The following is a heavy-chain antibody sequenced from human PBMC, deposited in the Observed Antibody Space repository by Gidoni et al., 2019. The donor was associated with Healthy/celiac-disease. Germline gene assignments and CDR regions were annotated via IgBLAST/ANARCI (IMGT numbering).Heavy chain of an antibody. Sequence: QVQLQESGPGLVKPSETLSLTCTVSRGSISSYYWSWIRQPPGKGLEWIGYIYYSGSTNYNPSLKSRVTISVDTSKNQFSLKLSSVTAADTAVYYCARRSSGSYYYYGMDVWGQGTTVTVSS. J-gene: IGHJ6*02. CDR2: IYYSGST. CDR1: RGSISSYY. V-gene: IGHV4-59*08. CDR3: ARRSSGSYYYYGMDV. D-gene: IGHD1-26*01.